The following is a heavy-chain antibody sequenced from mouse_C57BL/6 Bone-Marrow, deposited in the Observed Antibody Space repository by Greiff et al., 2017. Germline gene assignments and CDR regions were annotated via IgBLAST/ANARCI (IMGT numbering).Heavy chain of an antibody. J-gene: IGHJ2*01. Sequence: VQLQQPGAELVMPGASVKLSCKASGYTFTSYWMHWVKQRPGQGLEWIGEIDPSDSYTTYNQKFKGKSTWTVDKSSSSAYMQLSRLPSEYSAVYYCARGGGKGSFDYWGQGTTLTVAS. CDR1: GYTFTSYW. CDR2: IDPSDSYT. V-gene: IGHV1-69*01. D-gene: IGHD1-1*01. CDR3: ARGGGKGSFDY.